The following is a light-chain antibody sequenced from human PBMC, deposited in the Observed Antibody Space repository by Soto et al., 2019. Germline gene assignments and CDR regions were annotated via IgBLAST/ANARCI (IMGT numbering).Light chain of an antibody. J-gene: IGKJ1*01. V-gene: IGKV1-39*01. CDR1: ENIRSY. CDR2: AAS. CDR3: QQSYNSPPT. Sequence: DIQMTQSPSSLSASVGDRVTITCRASENIRSYLNWYLHKPGKAPKLLIYAASTLQSGVPSRFSGSGSGTHFTLTISNLQPEDCATYFCQQSYNSPPTCGQGTKVEI.